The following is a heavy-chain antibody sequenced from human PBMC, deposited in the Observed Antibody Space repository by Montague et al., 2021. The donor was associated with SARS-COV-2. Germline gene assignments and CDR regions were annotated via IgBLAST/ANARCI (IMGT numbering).Heavy chain of an antibody. J-gene: IGHJ5*02. D-gene: IGHD3-10*01. Sequence: SETLSLTCAVSGGSISSHYWSFIRQPPGKELEWIAYINYSGGTNYNPSLKSRVTISVDTSKNHFSLQLRSVTPADTAVYFCARATSVRGAVNWFDPWGQGTLVTVSS. V-gene: IGHV4-59*11. CDR2: INYSGGT. CDR3: ARATSVRGAVNWFDP. CDR1: GGSISSHY.